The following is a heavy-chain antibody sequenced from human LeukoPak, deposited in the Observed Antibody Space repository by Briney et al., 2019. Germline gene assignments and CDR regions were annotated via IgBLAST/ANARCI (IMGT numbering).Heavy chain of an antibody. V-gene: IGHV4-39*01. D-gene: IGHD3-22*01. J-gene: IGHJ4*02. CDR2: IYYSGST. Sequence: SETLSLTCTVSGGSISSYYWGWIRQPPGKGLEWIGSIYYSGSTYYNPSLKSRVTISVDTSKNQFSLKLSSVTAADTAVYYCARRGYYYDSSVFDYWGQGTLVTVSS. CDR1: GGSISSYY. CDR3: ARRGYYYDSSVFDY.